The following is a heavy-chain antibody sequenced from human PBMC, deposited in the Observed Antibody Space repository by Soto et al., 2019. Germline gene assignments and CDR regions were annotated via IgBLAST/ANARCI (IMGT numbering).Heavy chain of an antibody. V-gene: IGHV3-30*18. CDR2: ISYDGSNK. CDR1: RFTVSSYG. J-gene: IGHJ4*02. Sequence: GGSLRLSCAASRFTVSSYGMHWVRQAPGKGLEWVAVISYDGSNKYYADSVKGRFTISRDNSKNTLYLQMNSLRAEDTAVYYCAKGFYDFWSGYYLRYWGQGTLVTVSS. CDR3: AKGFYDFWSGYYLRY. D-gene: IGHD3-3*01.